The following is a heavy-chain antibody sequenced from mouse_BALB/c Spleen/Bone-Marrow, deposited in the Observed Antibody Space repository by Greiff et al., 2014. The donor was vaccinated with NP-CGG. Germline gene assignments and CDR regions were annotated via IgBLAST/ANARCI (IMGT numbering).Heavy chain of an antibody. CDR2: IIPSSGYT. CDR3: AIRFYAMDY. V-gene: IGHV1-4*01. Sequence: VQLVESGAELARPGASVKMSCKASGYTFTTYTIHWMKQRPGQGLEWIGYIIPSSGYTNYNQKFKDKATLTADKSSSTAYMQLSIMTPEDSAVYYCAIRFYAMDYWGQGTSVTVSS. J-gene: IGHJ4*01. D-gene: IGHD1-1*01. CDR1: GYTFTTYT.